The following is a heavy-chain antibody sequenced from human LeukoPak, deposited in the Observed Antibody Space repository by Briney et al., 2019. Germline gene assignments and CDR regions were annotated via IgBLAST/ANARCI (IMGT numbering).Heavy chain of an antibody. Sequence: SETLSLTCTVSGDSISSYYWGWIRQPPGKGLEWIGSIYYSGSTYYNPSLKSRVTLSVDTSKTQFSLRLSSVTAADTAVYYCAREDSGSYYNYYYFYMDVWGKGTTVTISS. D-gene: IGHD3-10*01. CDR2: IYYSGST. CDR1: GDSISSYY. V-gene: IGHV4-39*07. CDR3: AREDSGSYYNYYYFYMDV. J-gene: IGHJ6*03.